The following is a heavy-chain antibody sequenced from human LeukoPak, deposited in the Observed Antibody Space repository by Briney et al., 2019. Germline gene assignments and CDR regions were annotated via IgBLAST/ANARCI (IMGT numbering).Heavy chain of an antibody. J-gene: IGHJ4*02. Sequence: ASVRLSCNPSDYTFTRNGMCWDRHAHGQGLGWLGGTSGYNGNTKNTQTLQGRVTLTTDISTSTAYMEWRSLRSDDTAVYYCARTVIAAIRGVTPPGYWGQGTLVTVSS. CDR1: DYTFTRNG. D-gene: IGHD3-10*01. CDR2: TSGYNGNT. V-gene: IGHV1-18*01. CDR3: ARTVIAAIRGVTPPGY.